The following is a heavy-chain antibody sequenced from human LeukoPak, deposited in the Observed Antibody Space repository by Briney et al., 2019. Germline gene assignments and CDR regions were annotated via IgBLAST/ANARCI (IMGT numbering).Heavy chain of an antibody. CDR2: ISGSGGST. J-gene: IGHJ4*02. CDR1: GFTFSSYA. V-gene: IGHV3-23*01. D-gene: IGHD3-22*01. CDR3: AKGSYYDNSGYYYFDY. Sequence: GGSLRLSCAASGFTFSSYAMSWVRQAPGKGLEWVSGISGSGGSTYYADSVKGRSTISRDNSKNTLFLQMNSLRAEDTALYYCAKGSYYDNSGYYYFDYWGQGTLVTVSS.